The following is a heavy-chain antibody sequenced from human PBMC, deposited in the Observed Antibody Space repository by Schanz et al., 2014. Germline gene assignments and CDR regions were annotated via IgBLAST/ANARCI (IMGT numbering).Heavy chain of an antibody. CDR1: GFTVSSNY. CDR3: AKDPPRGVRTPIKPTLDY. CDR2: IYSDGRT. D-gene: IGHD3-10*01. V-gene: IGHV3-66*03. J-gene: IGHJ4*02. Sequence: EVQLVESGGGLIQPGGSLRLSCVASGFTVSSNYMSWVRQAPGKGLEWVSVIYSDGRTYYGDSVKGRFTISRDNSRNTLSLQMSSLRPEDTAVYYCAKDPPRGVRTPIKPTLDYWGQGTRVTVS.